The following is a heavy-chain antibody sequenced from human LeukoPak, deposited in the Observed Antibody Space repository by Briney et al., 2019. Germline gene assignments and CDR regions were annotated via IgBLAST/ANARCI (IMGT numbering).Heavy chain of an antibody. CDR1: GGSFSGYY. D-gene: IGHD2-2*02. CDR2: INHGGRT. CDR3: ARGLELGYCSGASCYIWFDP. Sequence: PSETLSLTCVVSGGSFSGYYWSWIRQPPGKGLEWIGEINHGGRTNYSPSLESRVTISVDTSKNQFSLNLSSVTAADTAVYYCARGLELGYCSGASCYIWFDPWGQGTLVTVSS. V-gene: IGHV4-34*01. J-gene: IGHJ5*02.